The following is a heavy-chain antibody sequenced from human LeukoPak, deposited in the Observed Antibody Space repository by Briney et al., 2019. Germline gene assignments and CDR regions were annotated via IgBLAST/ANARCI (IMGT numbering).Heavy chain of an antibody. CDR1: GSTFGTYA. CDR2: IGGSGGTT. V-gene: IGHV3-23*01. Sequence: GGSLRLSCAASGSTFGTYAVTWVRQAPGKGLEWVSTIGGSGGTTYYADSVKGRFTISRDNSKNTLYLQMSSLRAEDTAIYYCAKDRGRYYDSSGYYWGYYFDSWGQGILVTVST. J-gene: IGHJ4*02. D-gene: IGHD3-22*01. CDR3: AKDRGRYYDSSGYYWGYYFDS.